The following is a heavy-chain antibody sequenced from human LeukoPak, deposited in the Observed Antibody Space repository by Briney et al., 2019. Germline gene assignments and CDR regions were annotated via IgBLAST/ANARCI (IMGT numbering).Heavy chain of an antibody. CDR1: GYTFTSYG. Sequence: ASVRVSCKASGYTFTSYGISWVRQAPGQGLEWMGWISAYNGNTNYAQKLQGRVTMTTDTSTSTAYMELRSLRSDDTAVYYCARQVGLRYFDRIDYWGQGTLVTVSS. D-gene: IGHD3-9*01. V-gene: IGHV1-18*01. CDR2: ISAYNGNT. CDR3: ARQVGLRYFDRIDY. J-gene: IGHJ4*02.